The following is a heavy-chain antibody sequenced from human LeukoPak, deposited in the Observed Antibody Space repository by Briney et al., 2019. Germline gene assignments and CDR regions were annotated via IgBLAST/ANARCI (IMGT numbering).Heavy chain of an antibody. CDR2: IIPIFGTA. V-gene: IGHV1-69*05. Sequence: GASVRVSCKASGGTFSSHAISWVRQAPGQGLEWMGGIIPIFGTANYAQKFQGRVTITTDESTSTAYMELSSLRSEDTAVYYCARNLGWRWLPDSYYYYYMDVWGKGTTVTVSS. J-gene: IGHJ6*03. CDR3: ARNLGWRWLPDSYYYYYMDV. CDR1: GGTFSSHA. D-gene: IGHD5-24*01.